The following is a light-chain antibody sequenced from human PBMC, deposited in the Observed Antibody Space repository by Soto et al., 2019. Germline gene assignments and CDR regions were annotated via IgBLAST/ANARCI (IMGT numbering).Light chain of an antibody. Sequence: DTQMTQSPSSLSASVGDRVTITCRASQSISSYLNWYQQKPGKAPKLLIYAASSLQSGVPSRFSGSGSGTDFTLTISSLQPDDFATYYCQQYYSYPITFGQGTRLEIK. CDR3: QQYYSYPIT. CDR1: QSISSY. CDR2: AAS. J-gene: IGKJ5*01. V-gene: IGKV1-39*01.